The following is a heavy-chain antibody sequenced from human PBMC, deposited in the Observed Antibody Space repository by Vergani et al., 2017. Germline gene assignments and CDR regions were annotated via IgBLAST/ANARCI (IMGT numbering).Heavy chain of an antibody. J-gene: IGHJ3*02. V-gene: IGHV4-38-2*02. CDR3: ARGGLPDAFDI. CDR1: GYSISRGYF. CDR2: IFHTGLT. Sequence: QVQLQESGPGLVKPSETLSLTCSVSGYSISRGYFWGCFRQPPGKGLVCIGNIFHTGLTYRNPSLRSRVPISVDTSRNQFSLKLRSVTAADTAAYFCARGGLPDAFDIWGQGTLVTVSS. D-gene: IGHD3-10*01.